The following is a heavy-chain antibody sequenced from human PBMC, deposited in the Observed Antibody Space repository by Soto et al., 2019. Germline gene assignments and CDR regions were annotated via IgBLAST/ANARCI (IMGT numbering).Heavy chain of an antibody. D-gene: IGHD6-6*01. CDR2: ISAYNGNT. CDR3: AREKIEYSSSSPLNYYGMDV. J-gene: IGHJ6*02. Sequence: ASVKVSCKASGYTFTSYGISWVRQAPGQGLEWMGWISAYNGNTNYAQKLQGRVTMTTDTSTSTAYMELRSLRSDDTAVYYCAREKIEYSSSSPLNYYGMDVWGQGTTVTVSS. V-gene: IGHV1-18*01. CDR1: GYTFTSYG.